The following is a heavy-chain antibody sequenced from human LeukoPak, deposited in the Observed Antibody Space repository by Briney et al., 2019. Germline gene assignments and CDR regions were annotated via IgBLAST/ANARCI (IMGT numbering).Heavy chain of an antibody. CDR2: IYYSGST. CDR3: ARFSPRAMGNYLDF. V-gene: IGHV4-59*08. J-gene: IGHJ4*02. Sequence: PSETLSLTCTVSGGSISSYYWSWIRQPPGKGLEWIGYIYYSGSTNYNPSLKSRVTISVDTSKNQFSLKLSSVTAAGTAVYYCARFSPRAMGNYLDFWGQGTLVTVSS. D-gene: IGHD7-27*01. CDR1: GGSISSYY.